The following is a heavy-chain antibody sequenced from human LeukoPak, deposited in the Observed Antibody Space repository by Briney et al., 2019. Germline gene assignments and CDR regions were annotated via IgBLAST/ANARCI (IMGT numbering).Heavy chain of an antibody. CDR1: GFTFSSYA. J-gene: IGHJ5*02. D-gene: IGHD6-13*01. V-gene: IGHV3-30*01. Sequence: GGSLRLSCAAAGFTFSSYAMHWVRQAPGKGLEGVAVISYDGSNKYYADSVKGRFTISRDNSKNTLYLQMNRLRAEDTAVYYCARMSSIAAAGTGNNWFDPWGQGTLVTVSS. CDR3: ARMSSIAAAGTGNNWFDP. CDR2: ISYDGSNK.